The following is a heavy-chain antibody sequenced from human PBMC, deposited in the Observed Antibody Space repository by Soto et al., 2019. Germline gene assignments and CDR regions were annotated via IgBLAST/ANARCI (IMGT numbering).Heavy chain of an antibody. V-gene: IGHV1-46*03. J-gene: IGHJ1*01. CDR1: GYTFTNYY. D-gene: IGHD6-13*01. CDR2: INPSGSST. Sequence: ASVKVSCKASGYTFTNYYIHWVRQAPGQGLEWMGMINPSGSSTTYAQKFQGRVTMTRDTSTSTVYMELSSLRSEDTGVYFCARDLAPYSSTFDLQYWGPGTLVTVSS. CDR3: ARDLAPYSSTFDLQY.